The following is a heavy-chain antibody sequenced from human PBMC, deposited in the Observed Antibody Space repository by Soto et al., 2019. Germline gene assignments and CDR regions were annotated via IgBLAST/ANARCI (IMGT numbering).Heavy chain of an antibody. Sequence: VQLVESGGGVVQPGRSLRLSCAASGFTFSSYAMHWVRQAPGKGLEWVAVISYDGKVKYYADSVKGRFTFSRDNSKNTLSLQLNSLRADDTAVYYCARGIAPPSEYYFDYWGKGTLVTVSS. CDR1: GFTFSSYA. J-gene: IGHJ4*02. CDR2: ISYDGKVK. D-gene: IGHD6-13*01. CDR3: ARGIAPPSEYYFDY. V-gene: IGHV3-30*04.